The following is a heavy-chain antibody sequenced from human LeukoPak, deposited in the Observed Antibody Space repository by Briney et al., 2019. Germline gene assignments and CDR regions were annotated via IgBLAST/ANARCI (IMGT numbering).Heavy chain of an antibody. D-gene: IGHD5-12*01. CDR3: ARIRGYDFRGD. J-gene: IGHJ4*02. CDR2: INHSGST. CDR1: GGSFSGYY. Sequence: PSETLSLTCAVYGGSFSGYYWSWIRQPPGKGLEWIGEINHSGSTNYNPSLKSRVTISLDTSKNQFSLKLTSVTAADTAVYYCARIRGYDFRGDWGQGTLVTVSS. V-gene: IGHV4-34*01.